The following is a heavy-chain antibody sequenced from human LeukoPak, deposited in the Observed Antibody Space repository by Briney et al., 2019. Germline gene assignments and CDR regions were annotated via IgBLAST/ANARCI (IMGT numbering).Heavy chain of an antibody. V-gene: IGHV5-51*01. CDR2: IYPGDSDT. D-gene: IGHD3-10*01. CDR3: ARQTRTMVRGVIDDY. CDR1: GYIFTSYW. J-gene: IGHJ4*02. Sequence: GESLKISCKGSGYIFTSYWIGWVRQMPGKGLEWMGIIYPGDSDTRYSPSFQGQVTISADKSISTAYLQWSSLKASDTAMYYCARQTRTMVRGVIDDYWGQGTLVTVSS.